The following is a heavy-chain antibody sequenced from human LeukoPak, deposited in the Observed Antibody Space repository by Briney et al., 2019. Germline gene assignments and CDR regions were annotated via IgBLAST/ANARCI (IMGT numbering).Heavy chain of an antibody. CDR3: ATDAGHWFDP. J-gene: IGHJ5*02. V-gene: IGHV3-23*01. Sequence: GGSLRLSCAASGFTFRRYDMSWVRQAPGKGLEWVSAISGNGDSTYYVDSVKGRFTISRDNSKNTLFLQMNSLRAEDTAVYYCATDAGHWFDPWGQGTLVTVSS. CDR1: GFTFRRYD. CDR2: ISGNGDST.